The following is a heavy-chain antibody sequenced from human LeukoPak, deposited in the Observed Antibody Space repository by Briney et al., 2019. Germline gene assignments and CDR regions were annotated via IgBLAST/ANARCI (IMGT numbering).Heavy chain of an antibody. D-gene: IGHD5-18*01. V-gene: IGHV1-69*13. CDR3: ARSKRDTAMDYAEYYFDY. CDR2: IIPIFGTA. J-gene: IGHJ4*02. CDR1: GGTFSSYA. Sequence: SVKVSCKASGGTFSSYAISWVRQAPGQGLEWMGGIIPIFGTANYAQKFQGRVTITADESTSTAYMELSSLRSEDTAVYYCARSKRDTAMDYAEYYFDYWGQGTLVTVSS.